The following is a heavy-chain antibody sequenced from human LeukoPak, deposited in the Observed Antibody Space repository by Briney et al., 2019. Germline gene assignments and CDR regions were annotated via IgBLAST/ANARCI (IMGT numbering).Heavy chain of an antibody. Sequence: PSETLSLTCAVYGGSFSGYYWSWIRQPPGKRLEWIGEINHSGSTNYNPSLKSRVTISVDTSKNQFSLKLSSVTAADTAVYYCARGRRVLPDAFDIWGQGTMVTVSS. D-gene: IGHD3-10*01. CDR3: ARGRRVLPDAFDI. CDR2: INHSGST. V-gene: IGHV4-34*01. CDR1: GGSFSGYY. J-gene: IGHJ3*02.